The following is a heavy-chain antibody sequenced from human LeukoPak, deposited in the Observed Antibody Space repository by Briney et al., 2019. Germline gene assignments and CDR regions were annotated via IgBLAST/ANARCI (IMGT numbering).Heavy chain of an antibody. CDR3: AKMEGQRLYDYCMDV. CDR1: GFTFSSYG. V-gene: IGHV3-33*06. D-gene: IGHD3-3*01. J-gene: IGHJ6*03. Sequence: PGRSLRLSCAASGFTFSSYGMHWVRQAPGKGLEWVAVIWYDGSNKYYADSVKGRFTISRDNSKNALYLQMNSLRADDTALYYCAKMEGQRLYDYCMDVWGKGTTVTVSS. CDR2: IWYDGSNK.